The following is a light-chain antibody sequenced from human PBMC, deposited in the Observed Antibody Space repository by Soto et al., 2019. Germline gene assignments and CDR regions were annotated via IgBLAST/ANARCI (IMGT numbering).Light chain of an antibody. CDR3: QHRYSPPLG. V-gene: IGKV1-39*01. J-gene: IGKJ5*01. CDR1: QSISRY. Sequence: DIQMTQSPSSLSASVGDRVTITCRASQSISRYLNWYQQKPGKAPKLLISAASSLQTGVPSRFSGSGSGTDFTLTISCLQPEDFATYYRQHRYSPPLGFGQGTRLEIK. CDR2: AAS.